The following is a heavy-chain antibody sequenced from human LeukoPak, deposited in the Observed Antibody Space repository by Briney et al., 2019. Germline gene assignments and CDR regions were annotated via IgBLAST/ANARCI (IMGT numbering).Heavy chain of an antibody. J-gene: IGHJ4*02. CDR1: GFTFSSYS. D-gene: IGHD3-10*01. CDR2: ISSSSSYI. CDR3: AILNYGSGSYYPY. Sequence: GGSLRLSCAASGFTFSSYSMNWVRQAPGKGLEWVSSISSSSSYIYYADSVKGRFTISRDNAKNSLYPQMNSLRAEDTAVYYCAILNYGSGSYYPYWGQGTLVTVSS. V-gene: IGHV3-21*01.